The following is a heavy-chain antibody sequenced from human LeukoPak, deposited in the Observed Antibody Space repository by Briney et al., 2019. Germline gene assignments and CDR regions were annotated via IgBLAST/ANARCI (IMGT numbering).Heavy chain of an antibody. CDR3: ARNRDGYNSFDY. CDR2: IYYSGSS. D-gene: IGHD5-24*01. Sequence: PSETLSLTCTVSGGSINNGGYYWSWIRQHPGKGLEWIGYIYYSGSSYYNPSLRSRVTISVDTSKNHFSLKLSSVTAADTAVCYCARNRDGYNSFDYWGQGTLVTVSS. V-gene: IGHV4-31*03. J-gene: IGHJ4*02. CDR1: GGSINNGGYY.